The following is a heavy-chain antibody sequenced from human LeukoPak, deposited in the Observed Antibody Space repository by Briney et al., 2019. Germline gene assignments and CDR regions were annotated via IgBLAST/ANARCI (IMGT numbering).Heavy chain of an antibody. Sequence: GGSLRLSCAASGFTFSTYWMTWVRQAPGKGLEWVSAISGSGGSTYYADSVKGRFTISRDNSKNTLYLQMNSLRAEDTAVYYCAKDGRGGIQSYWGQGTLVTVSS. D-gene: IGHD3-16*01. J-gene: IGHJ4*02. CDR3: AKDGRGGIQSY. CDR1: GFTFSTYW. CDR2: ISGSGGST. V-gene: IGHV3-23*01.